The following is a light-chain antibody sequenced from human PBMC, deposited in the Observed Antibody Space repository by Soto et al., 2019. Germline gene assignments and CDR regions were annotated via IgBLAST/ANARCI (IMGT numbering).Light chain of an antibody. CDR1: RSDVGGYNY. Sequence: QSVLTQPASVSGSPGQSITISCTGTRSDVGGYNYVSWYQQHPGKAPKLMIYEVSNRPSGVSNRFSGSKSGNTASLTISGLQAEDEADYYCSSYTSSSTLGVFGTGTKVTVL. V-gene: IGLV2-14*01. CDR3: SSYTSSSTLGV. CDR2: EVS. J-gene: IGLJ1*01.